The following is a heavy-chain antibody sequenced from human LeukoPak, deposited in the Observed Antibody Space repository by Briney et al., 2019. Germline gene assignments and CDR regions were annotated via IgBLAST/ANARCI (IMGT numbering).Heavy chain of an antibody. CDR3: ARDLLYCNETDCRDWYFDL. J-gene: IGHJ2*01. D-gene: IGHD2-21*02. V-gene: IGHV4-39*07. CDR2: IYYSGST. CDR1: GGSISSSSYY. Sequence: PSETLSLTCTVSGGSISSSSYYWGWIRQPPGKGLEWIGSIYYSGSTYYNPSLKSRVSMSVDTSKNQFSLRLNSVTPADTAVYFCARDLLYCNETDCRDWYFDLWGRGTLVTVSS.